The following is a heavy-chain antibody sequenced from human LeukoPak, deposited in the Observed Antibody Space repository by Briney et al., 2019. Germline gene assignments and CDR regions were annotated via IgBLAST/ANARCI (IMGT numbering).Heavy chain of an antibody. D-gene: IGHD6-19*01. V-gene: IGHV3-23*01. J-gene: IGHJ4*02. Sequence: PGGSLRLSCAASGFTFSSYAMSWVRQAPGKGLEWVAAISGSGGSTYYAHSVKGRFTISRDNSKNTLYLQMNSLSAEDTAVYYCAKRWQWGAYYFDYWGQGTLVTVSS. CDR2: ISGSGGST. CDR1: GFTFSSYA. CDR3: AKRWQWGAYYFDY.